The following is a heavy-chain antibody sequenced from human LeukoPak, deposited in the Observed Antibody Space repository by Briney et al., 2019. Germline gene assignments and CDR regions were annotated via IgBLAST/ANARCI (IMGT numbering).Heavy chain of an antibody. Sequence: GRSLRLSCAASGFTFSRYAIHWVRQAPGKGLEWVAVISDDGTFALYGDSVRGRFTISRDNSKNTLYLQMNSLRTEDTAVYYCARDPYRDAPDYFDYWGQGTLVTVSS. CDR2: ISDDGTFA. CDR1: GFTFSRYA. J-gene: IGHJ4*02. V-gene: IGHV3-30-3*01. D-gene: IGHD1-14*01. CDR3: ARDPYRDAPDYFDY.